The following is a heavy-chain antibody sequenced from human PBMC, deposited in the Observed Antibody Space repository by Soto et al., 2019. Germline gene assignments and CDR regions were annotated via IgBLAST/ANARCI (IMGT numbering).Heavy chain of an antibody. CDR2: ISYDGSNK. CDR3: ARARGGLSVVTATYFDY. D-gene: IGHD2-21*02. CDR1: GFTFSSYG. J-gene: IGHJ4*01. V-gene: IGHV3-30*03. Sequence: PGGSLRLSCAASGFTFSSYGMHWVRQAPGKGLEWVAVISYDGSNKYYADSVKGRFTISRDNSKNTLYLQMNSLRAEDTAVYYCARARGGLSVVTATYFDYWG.